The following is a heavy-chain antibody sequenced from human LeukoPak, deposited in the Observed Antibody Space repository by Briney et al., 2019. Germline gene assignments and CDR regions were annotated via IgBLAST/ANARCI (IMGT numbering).Heavy chain of an antibody. Sequence: ASVKVSCKVSGYTLTELSMHWVRQAPGKGLEWMGGFDPEDGETIYAQKFQGRVTMTEDTSTDTAYMELSSLRSEDTAVYYCATDLGYYDSSGYYYKWFDLWGQGTLVTVSS. J-gene: IGHJ5*02. CDR3: ATDLGYYDSSGYYYKWFDL. D-gene: IGHD3-22*01. CDR1: GYTLTELS. V-gene: IGHV1-24*01. CDR2: FDPEDGET.